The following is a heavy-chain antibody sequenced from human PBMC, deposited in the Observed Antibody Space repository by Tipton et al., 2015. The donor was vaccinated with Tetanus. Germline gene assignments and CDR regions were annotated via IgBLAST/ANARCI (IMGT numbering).Heavy chain of an antibody. CDR3: ATSGAQLWSPNHYYYYGLDV. J-gene: IGHJ6*02. Sequence: SLRLSCAASGFTFSDYGMHWVRQAPGKGLEWVAVLSFDGTNEDYADSVKGRFTISRDNSKNTLFLKMNSLRPEDAAVYYCATSGAQLWSPNHYYYYGLDVWGQGTTVSVSS. D-gene: IGHD5-18*01. CDR1: GFTFSDYG. CDR2: LSFDGTNE. V-gene: IGHV3-30*03.